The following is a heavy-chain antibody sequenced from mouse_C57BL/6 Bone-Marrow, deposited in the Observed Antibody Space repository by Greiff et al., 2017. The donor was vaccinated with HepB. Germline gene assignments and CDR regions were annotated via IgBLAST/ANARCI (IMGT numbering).Heavy chain of an antibody. D-gene: IGHD2-4*01. V-gene: IGHV2-6-1*01. J-gene: IGHJ2*01. Sequence: QVQLKESGPGLVAPSQSLSITCTVSGFSFTSYGVHWVRQPPGKGLEWLVVIWSDGSTTYNSALKSRLSISKDNSKSQVFLKMNSLQTDDTAMYYCARHERGDYDVLDYWGQGTTLTVSS. CDR1: GFSFTSYG. CDR3: ARHERGDYDVLDY. CDR2: IWSDGST.